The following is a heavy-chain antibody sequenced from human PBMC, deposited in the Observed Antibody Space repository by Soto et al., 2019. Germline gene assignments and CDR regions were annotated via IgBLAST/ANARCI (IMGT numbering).Heavy chain of an antibody. CDR1: GDSVSSNSAA. V-gene: IGHV6-1*01. J-gene: IGHJ4*02. CDR2: TYYRSKWYN. D-gene: IGHD6-13*01. CDR3: ARDGRSGYSSSWYHNQFDY. Sequence: SCAISGDSVSSNSAAWNWIRQSPSRGLEWLGRTYYRSKWYNDYAVSVKSRITINPDTSKNQFSLQLNSVTPKDTAVYYCARDGRSGYSSSWYHNQFDYWGQGTLVTV.